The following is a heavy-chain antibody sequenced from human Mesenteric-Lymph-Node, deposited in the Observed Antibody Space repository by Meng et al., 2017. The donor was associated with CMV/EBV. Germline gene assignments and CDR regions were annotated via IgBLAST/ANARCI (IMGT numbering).Heavy chain of an antibody. CDR3: ARDRHIVGTTGFRDQRWFDP. CDR1: TGPY. V-gene: IGHV1-2*02. J-gene: IGHJ5*02. CDR2: INPNSGGT. D-gene: IGHD1-26*01. Sequence: TGPYMPWVRPAPGQGLEWMGWINPNSGGTKYAQKFQGRVTLTRDTSISTAYLEMSSLKSDDTAVYFCARDRHIVGTTGFRDQRWFDPWGQGTLVTVSS.